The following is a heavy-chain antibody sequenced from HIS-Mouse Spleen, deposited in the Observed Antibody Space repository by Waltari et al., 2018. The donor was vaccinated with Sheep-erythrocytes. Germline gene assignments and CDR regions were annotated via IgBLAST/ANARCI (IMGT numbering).Heavy chain of an antibody. CDR2: TYYSGST. D-gene: IGHD1-26*01. Sequence: QVQLQESGPGLVKPSETLSLTCTVSGGSISSYYWSWIRQPPGKGLEWLGHTYYSGSTNYPPSLTSRVTISVVTSKNQFAMKLSSVTAADTAVYYCARLELGQFDYWGQGTLVTVSS. V-gene: IGHV4-59*08. J-gene: IGHJ4*02. CDR1: GGSISSYY. CDR3: ARLELGQFDY.